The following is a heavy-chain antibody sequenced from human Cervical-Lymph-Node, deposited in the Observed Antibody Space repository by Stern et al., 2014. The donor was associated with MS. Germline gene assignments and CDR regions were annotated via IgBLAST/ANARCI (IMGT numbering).Heavy chain of an antibody. J-gene: IGHJ3*02. CDR1: GGSISNSNYY. D-gene: IGHD5-18*01. Sequence: VQLVESGPGLVKPSETLSLTCTVSGGSISNSNYYWGWIRQPPGKGLEWIGSVDYSGSTYYKPSLKSRVTILVDTSKNHFSLTLTSVTAADTALYYCARPLPPRNSYGLGFDPFDIWGQGTMVTVSS. V-gene: IGHV4-39*02. CDR2: VDYSGST. CDR3: ARPLPPRNSYGLGFDPFDI.